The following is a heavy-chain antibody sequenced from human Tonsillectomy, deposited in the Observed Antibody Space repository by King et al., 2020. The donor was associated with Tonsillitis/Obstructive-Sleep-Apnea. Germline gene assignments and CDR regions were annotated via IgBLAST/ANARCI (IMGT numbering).Heavy chain of an antibody. D-gene: IGHD2-2*01. CDR1: GFTFSNYN. V-gene: IGHV3-48*02. CDR3: ARDPKTAMDC. Sequence: DVQLVESGGGLVQPGGSLRLSCAASGFTFSNYNMNWVRQAPGKGLEWISYISSSSITIFYADSVKGRFTISSDNAKDSQYLQMNSLRDDDTAVYFCARDPKTAMDCWGQGTLVTVSS. CDR2: ISSSSITI. J-gene: IGHJ4*02.